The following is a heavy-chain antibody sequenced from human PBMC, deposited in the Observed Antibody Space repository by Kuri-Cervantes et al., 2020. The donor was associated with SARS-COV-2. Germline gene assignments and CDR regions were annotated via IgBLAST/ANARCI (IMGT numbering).Heavy chain of an antibody. D-gene: IGHD3-3*01. J-gene: IGHJ4*02. Sequence: ASVKVPCKASGYTFTSYYMHWVRQAPGQGLEWMGIINPSGGSTSYAQKFQGRVTMTRDTSTSTVYMELSSLRSEDTAVYYCARDALHYEFWSGPYFDYWGQGTLVTVSS. CDR3: ARDALHYEFWSGPYFDY. CDR2: INPSGGST. CDR1: GYTFTSYY. V-gene: IGHV1-46*01.